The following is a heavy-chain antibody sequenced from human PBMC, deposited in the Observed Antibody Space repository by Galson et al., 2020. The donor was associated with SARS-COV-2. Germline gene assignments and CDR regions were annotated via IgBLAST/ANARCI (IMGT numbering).Heavy chain of an antibody. D-gene: IGHD3-16*01. Sequence: SETLSLTCTVSGGSLSGYFWSWIRQPPGKGLEWIGYIYYSGGIKYNPSLRGRATMSLDMSKNQFSLSLSSVTAADTAVYYCARGLMATTGEAFDIWGQGTMVTVSS. CDR3: ARGLMATTGEAFDI. J-gene: IGHJ3*02. V-gene: IGHV4-59*01. CDR1: GGSLSGYF. CDR2: IYYSGGI.